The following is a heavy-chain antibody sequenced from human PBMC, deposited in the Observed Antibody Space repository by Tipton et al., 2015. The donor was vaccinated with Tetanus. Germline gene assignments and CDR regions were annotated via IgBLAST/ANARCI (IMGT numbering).Heavy chain of an antibody. J-gene: IGHJ4*02. D-gene: IGHD2-8*01. Sequence: GSLRLSCAASGFTFSDYTMAWVRQAPGEGLEWVSTISGGGHNTHYADSVQGRFTICRDNSKNTMYLQMNSLRAEDTAVYYCTKDVGIVLFDYWGQGTLVTVSS. V-gene: IGHV3-23*01. CDR2: ISGGGHNT. CDR3: TKDVGIVLFDY. CDR1: GFTFSDYT.